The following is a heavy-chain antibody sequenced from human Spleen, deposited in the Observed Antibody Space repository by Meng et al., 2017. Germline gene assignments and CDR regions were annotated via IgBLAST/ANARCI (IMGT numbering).Heavy chain of an antibody. J-gene: IGHJ6*02. CDR3: ARGYGDTGHGMDV. D-gene: IGHD4-17*01. V-gene: IGHV3-21*01. Sequence: GESLKISCAASGFTFSSYSMNWVRQAPGKGLEWVSSISSSSSYIYYADSVKGRFTISRDNAKNSLYLEKNSLRAEDTAVYYCARGYGDTGHGMDVWGQGTTVTVSS. CDR2: ISSSSSYI. CDR1: GFTFSSYS.